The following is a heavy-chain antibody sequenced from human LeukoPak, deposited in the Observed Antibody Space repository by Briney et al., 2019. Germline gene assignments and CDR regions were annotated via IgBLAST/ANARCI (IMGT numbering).Heavy chain of an antibody. J-gene: IGHJ6*02. CDR2: IWYDGSNK. Sequence: GGSLRLSCAVSGITLSNYGMSWVRQAPGKGLEWVAVIWYDGSNKYYADSVKGRFTISRDNSKNTLYLQMNSLRAEDTAVYYCARDPTDCGGDCHTYYYYGMDVWGQGTTVTVSS. CDR3: ARDPTDCGGDCHTYYYYGMDV. V-gene: IGHV3-33*08. D-gene: IGHD2-21*02. CDR1: GITLSNYG.